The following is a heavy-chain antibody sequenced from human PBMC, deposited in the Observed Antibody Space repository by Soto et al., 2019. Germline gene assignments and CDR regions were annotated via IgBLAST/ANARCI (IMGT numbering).Heavy chain of an antibody. CDR1: GGSISSGGYY. V-gene: IGHV4-31*03. J-gene: IGHJ4*02. Sequence: PSETLSLTCTVSGGSISSGGYYWSWIRQHPGKGLEWIGYISYSGSTYYNPSLESRVTISVDPSKNQFSLKLSSVTAADTAVYYCARDALSRDSIWGQGTLVTVSS. CDR2: ISYSGST. CDR3: ARDALSRDSI. D-gene: IGHD3-22*01.